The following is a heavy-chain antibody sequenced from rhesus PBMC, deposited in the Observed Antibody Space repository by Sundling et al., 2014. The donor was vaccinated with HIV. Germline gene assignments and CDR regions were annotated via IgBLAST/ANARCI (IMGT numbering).Heavy chain of an antibody. D-gene: IGHD1-44*01. CDR1: GGSISDSYR. Sequence: QVQLQESGPGVVKPSETLSLTCAVSGGSISDSYRWSWIRQPPGKGLEWIGSIYGSSTSTNYNPSLKSRVTISKDTSKNQFSLKLSFVTAADTAVYYCARDRGSFGSFDFWGQGVLVTVSS. CDR3: ARDRGSFGSFDF. V-gene: IGHV4S10*01. CDR2: IYGSSTST. J-gene: IGHJ4*01.